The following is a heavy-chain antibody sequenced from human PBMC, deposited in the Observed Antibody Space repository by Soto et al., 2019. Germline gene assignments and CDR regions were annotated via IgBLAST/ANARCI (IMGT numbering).Heavy chain of an antibody. V-gene: IGHV2-5*02. CDR3: TRLLRRGMEYYFDA. J-gene: IGHJ4*02. CDR2: IYWDDAD. CDR1: GFSATSSGVG. D-gene: IGHD3-10*01. Sequence: QITLKESGPPLVKPTQTLTLTCAFSGFSATSSGVGVAWLRQPPGKALEWLAVIYWDDADQYRSFLITILTNIKDTAYHQIVLTMTNMDAVDKGTYYCTRLLRRGMEYYFDACGQGTLVTVTS.